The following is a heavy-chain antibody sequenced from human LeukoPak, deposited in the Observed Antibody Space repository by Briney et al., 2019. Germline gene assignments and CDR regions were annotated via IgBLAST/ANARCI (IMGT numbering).Heavy chain of an antibody. D-gene: IGHD2-2*01. CDR1: GYTFTSYY. J-gene: IGHJ5*02. Sequence: ASVKVSCKASGYTFTSYYMHWVRQAPGQGLEWMGIINPSGNSTSYAQKFQGRVTMTTDTSTSTAYMELRSLRSDNTAVYYCARDLNIVVVPAAPELIPFDPWGQGTLVTVSS. V-gene: IGHV1-46*01. CDR2: INPSGNST. CDR3: ARDLNIVVVPAAPELIPFDP.